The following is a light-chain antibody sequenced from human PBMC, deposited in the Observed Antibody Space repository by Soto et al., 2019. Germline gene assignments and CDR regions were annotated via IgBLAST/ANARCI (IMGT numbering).Light chain of an antibody. J-gene: IGKJ2*01. CDR3: QQYNNWPPDT. CDR2: GAS. Sequence: ELVITQPPATLSVSPGERPTLSSRASQRVSSNLAWYQQKPGQAPRLLIYGASTRATGIPARFSGSGSGTEFTLTISSLQSEDFAVYYCQQYNNWPPDTFGQGTKLEIK. CDR1: QRVSSN. V-gene: IGKV3-15*01.